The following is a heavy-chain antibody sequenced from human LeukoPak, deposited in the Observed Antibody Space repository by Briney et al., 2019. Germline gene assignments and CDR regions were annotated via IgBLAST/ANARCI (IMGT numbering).Heavy chain of an antibody. CDR3: ARGLGDFWSGDLLHLDY. V-gene: IGHV4-59*01. CDR2: IYYSGST. J-gene: IGHJ4*02. D-gene: IGHD3-3*01. Sequence: SETLSLTCTVSGGSISSYYWSWIRQPPGKGLEWIGYIYYSGSTNYNPSLKSRVTISVDTSKNQFSLKLSSVTAADTAVYYCARGLGDFWSGDLLHLDYWDQGTLVTVSS. CDR1: GGSISSYY.